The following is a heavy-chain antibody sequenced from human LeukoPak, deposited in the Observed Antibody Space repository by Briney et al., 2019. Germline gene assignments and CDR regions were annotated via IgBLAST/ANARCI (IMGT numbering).Heavy chain of an antibody. CDR3: AKDPGLWFGELTLDYYMDV. D-gene: IGHD3-10*01. CDR1: GFTFSSYG. Sequence: GGSLRLSCVVSGFTFSSYGMHWVRHAPGKELEWVAVISYDGSNEYYADSVKGRFTIFRDNSKNTLFLQMSSLRPEDTAVCYCAKDPGLWFGELTLDYYMDVWGKGTTVTVSS. J-gene: IGHJ6*03. CDR2: ISYDGSNE. V-gene: IGHV3-30*18.